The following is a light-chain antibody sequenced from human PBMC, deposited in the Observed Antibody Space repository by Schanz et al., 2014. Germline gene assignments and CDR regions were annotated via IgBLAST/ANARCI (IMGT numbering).Light chain of an antibody. CDR1: NIGRKN. Sequence: SYELTQPLSVSVALGQTARITCGGNNIGRKNVYWYQQKPGQAPVVVMERDNNRPSGIPERFSGSNSGNTATLTVSRAQVGDEADYYCQVWDSDIVVFGGGTQLTVL. CDR2: RDN. V-gene: IGLV3-9*01. J-gene: IGLJ2*01. CDR3: QVWDSDIVV.